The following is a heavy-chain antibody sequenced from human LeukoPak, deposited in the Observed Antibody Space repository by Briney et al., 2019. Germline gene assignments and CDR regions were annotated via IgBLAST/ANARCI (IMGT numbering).Heavy chain of an antibody. CDR3: ATSMAQDVDAFHI. CDR1: RFTFSTYS. CDR2: IISRSTYI. Sequence: GGSLRLSCAASRFTFSTYSMNWVRQAPGKGLEWVSSIISRSTYIYYADSVKGRFTISRENAKNSLYLQMNNLSAEDTAMFYCATSMAQDVDAFHIWGQGTMVTVSS. J-gene: IGHJ3*02. D-gene: IGHD2-21*01. V-gene: IGHV3-21*01.